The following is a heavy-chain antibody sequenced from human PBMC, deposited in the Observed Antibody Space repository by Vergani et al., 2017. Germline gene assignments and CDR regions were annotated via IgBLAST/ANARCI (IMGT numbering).Heavy chain of an antibody. V-gene: IGHV3-21*01. CDR2: ISSSSSYI. Sequence: EVQLVESGGGLVKPGGSLRLSCAASGFTFSSYSMNWVRQAPGKGLEWVATISSSSSYIYYADSVKGRFTISRNNAKNSLYLQMNSLRAEDTAVYYCASDKQRYSYGTLDAFDIWGQGTMVTVSS. CDR1: GFTFSSYS. CDR3: ASDKQRYSYGTLDAFDI. J-gene: IGHJ3*02. D-gene: IGHD5-18*01.